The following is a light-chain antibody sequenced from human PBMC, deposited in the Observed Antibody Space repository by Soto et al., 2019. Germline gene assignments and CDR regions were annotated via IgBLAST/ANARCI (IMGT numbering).Light chain of an antibody. CDR1: QDISNY. Sequence: DIQMTQSPSSLSASVGDRVTITCQASQDISNYLNWYQHKPGKAPKLLIYDASNSQTGVPSRFSGTGSGTDFTFTISSLQPEDIATYYCQQYDNLFTFGPGTKVDI. CDR2: DAS. J-gene: IGKJ3*01. V-gene: IGKV1-33*01. CDR3: QQYDNLFT.